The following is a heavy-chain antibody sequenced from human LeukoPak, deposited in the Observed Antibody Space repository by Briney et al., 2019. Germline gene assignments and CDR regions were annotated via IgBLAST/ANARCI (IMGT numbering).Heavy chain of an antibody. J-gene: IGHJ4*02. V-gene: IGHV1-69*04. Sequence: ASVKVSCKASGGTFSSYAISWVRQAPGQGLEWMGRIIPILGIANYAQKFQGRVTITADKSTSTAYMELSSLRSEDTAVYYCARDDDILTGSFDYWGQGTLVTVSS. D-gene: IGHD3-9*01. CDR3: ARDDDILTGSFDY. CDR1: GGTFSSYA. CDR2: IIPILGIA.